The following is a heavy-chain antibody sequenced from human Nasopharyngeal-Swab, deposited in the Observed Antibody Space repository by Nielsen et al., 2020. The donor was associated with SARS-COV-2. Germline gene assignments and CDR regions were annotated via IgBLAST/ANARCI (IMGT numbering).Heavy chain of an antibody. CDR2: IDNYGSIT. V-gene: IGHV3-74*01. CDR1: GYTFSSYW. CDR3: AKDSSELLWFGIVDY. D-gene: IGHD3-10*01. Sequence: GGSLRLSCAASGYTFSSYWMHWVRQAQGKGLAWVSRIDNYGSITDYADSVKGRFTISRDNSKNTLYLQMNSLTAEDTAIFYCAKDSSELLWFGIVDYWGLGTLVTVSS. J-gene: IGHJ4*02.